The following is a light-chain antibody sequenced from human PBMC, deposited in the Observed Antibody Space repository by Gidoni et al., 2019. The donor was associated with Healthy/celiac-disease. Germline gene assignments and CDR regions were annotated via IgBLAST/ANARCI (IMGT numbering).Light chain of an antibody. CDR3: QQYNSYSYT. V-gene: IGKV1-5*01. CDR2: DAS. J-gene: IGKJ2*01. Sequence: DIQMTQSPSTLSASVGERVTITCRASQSSSSWLAWYQQKPGKAPKLLIYDASSLESGVPSRFSGSGSGTEFTLTISSLQPDDFATYYCQQYNSYSYTFXXXTKLEIK. CDR1: QSSSSW.